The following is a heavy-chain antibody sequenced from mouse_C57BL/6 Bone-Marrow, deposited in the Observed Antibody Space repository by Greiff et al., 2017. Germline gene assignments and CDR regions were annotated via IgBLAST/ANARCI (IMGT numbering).Heavy chain of an antibody. CDR1: GYTFTSYW. CDR3: ASRGLGTVHWYCEF. J-gene: IGHJ1*03. CDR2: IYPSSGNT. V-gene: IGHV1-7*01. Sequence: QVQLQQSGAELAKPGASVKLSCKASGYTFTSYWMPWVKQRPGQGLEWIGYIYPSSGNTKYNQKFKDKATLTADKSSSTAYMQLSSLTSEDSAVYYCASRGLGTVHWYCEFGGTGTTVTVTS. D-gene: IGHD1-1*01.